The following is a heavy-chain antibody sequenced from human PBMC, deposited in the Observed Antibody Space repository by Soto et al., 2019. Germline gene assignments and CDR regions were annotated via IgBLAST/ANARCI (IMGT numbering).Heavy chain of an antibody. Sequence: ASVKVSCKASGYTFTSYYMHWVRQAPGQGLEWMGIINPSGGSTSYAQKFQGRVTMTRDTSTSTVYMELSSLRSEDTAVYYCARDNRVDGDYEVGYYYYYYMDVWGKGTTVTVS. CDR3: ARDNRVDGDYEVGYYYYYYMDV. D-gene: IGHD4-17*01. CDR2: INPSGGST. J-gene: IGHJ6*03. V-gene: IGHV1-46*03. CDR1: GYTFTSYY.